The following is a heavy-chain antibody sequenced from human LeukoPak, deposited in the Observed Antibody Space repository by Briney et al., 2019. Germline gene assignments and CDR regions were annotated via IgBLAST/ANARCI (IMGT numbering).Heavy chain of an antibody. Sequence: ASVKVSCKASGYTFTGYYMHWVRQAPGQGLEWMGWMNPNSGNTGYAQKFQGRVTMTRNTSISTAYMELSSLRSEDTAVYYCARTYYDFWSGYHGVWWFDPWGQGTLVTVSS. CDR3: ARTYYDFWSGYHGVWWFDP. CDR2: MNPNSGNT. CDR1: GYTFTGYY. J-gene: IGHJ5*02. V-gene: IGHV1-8*02. D-gene: IGHD3-3*01.